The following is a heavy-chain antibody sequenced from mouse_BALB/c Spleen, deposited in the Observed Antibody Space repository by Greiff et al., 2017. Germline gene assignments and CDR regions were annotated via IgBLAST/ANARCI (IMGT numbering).Heavy chain of an antibody. CDR3: ARENGNYYAMDY. Sequence: EVHLVESGGGLVQPGGSRKLSCAASGFTFSDYGMAWVRQAPGKGPEWVAFISNLAYSIYYADTVTGRFTISRENAKNTLYLEMSSLRSEDTAMYYCARENGNYYAMDYWGQGTSVTVSS. CDR2: ISNLAYSI. J-gene: IGHJ4*01. D-gene: IGHD2-1*01. V-gene: IGHV5-15*02. CDR1: GFTFSDYG.